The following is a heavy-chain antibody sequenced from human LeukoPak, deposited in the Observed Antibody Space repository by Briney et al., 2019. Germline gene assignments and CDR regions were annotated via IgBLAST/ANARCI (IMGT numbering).Heavy chain of an antibody. CDR2: IYPGDSDT. J-gene: IGHJ4*02. Sequence: GESLKISFKGSGYSFSSYWIGWVRQMPGKGLEWMGIIYPGDSDTRYSSSFQGQVTISGDKSISTAYLQWSSLKASDTAMYYCARQGYSSSSRFDYWGQGTLVTVSS. CDR1: GYSFSSYW. V-gene: IGHV5-51*01. D-gene: IGHD6-6*01. CDR3: ARQGYSSSSRFDY.